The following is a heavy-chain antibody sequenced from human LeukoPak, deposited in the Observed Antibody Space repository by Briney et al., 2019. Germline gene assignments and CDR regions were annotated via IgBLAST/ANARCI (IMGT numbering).Heavy chain of an antibody. Sequence: PGGSLRLSCAASGFIFSSYWMDWVRQAPGKGLEWVSYISSSSSTIYYADSVKGRFTISRDNAKNSLYLQMNSLRDEDTAVYYCGSYGDYWGRANSYWYFDLWGRGTLVTVSS. J-gene: IGHJ2*01. D-gene: IGHD4-17*01. CDR1: GFIFSSYW. V-gene: IGHV3-48*02. CDR2: ISSSSSTI. CDR3: GSYGDYWGRANSYWYFDL.